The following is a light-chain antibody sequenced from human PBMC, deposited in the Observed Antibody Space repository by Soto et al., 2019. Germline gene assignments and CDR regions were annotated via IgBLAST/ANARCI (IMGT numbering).Light chain of an antibody. V-gene: IGLV2-23*01. CDR1: SSEVANYHV. J-gene: IGLJ1*01. CDR2: EGS. Sequence: QSALTQPASVSGSPGQSITVSCTGASSEVANYHVVSWYQHHPGKAPKLIIYEGSKRPSGVSSRFSGSKSGNTASLTISGLQAEDEADYYCCSYSGSHYHVFGPGTKLTVL. CDR3: CSYSGSHYHV.